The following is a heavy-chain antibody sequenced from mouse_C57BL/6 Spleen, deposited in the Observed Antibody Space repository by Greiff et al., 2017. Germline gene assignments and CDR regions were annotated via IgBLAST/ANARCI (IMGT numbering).Heavy chain of an antibody. D-gene: IGHD2-4*01. V-gene: IGHV2-5*01. Sequence: VKLMESGPGLVQPSQSLSITCTVSGFSLTSYGVHWVRQSPGKGLEWLGVIWRGGSTDYNAAFMSRLSITKDNSKSQVFFKMNSLQADDTAIYYCAKREGDYDGAWFAYWGQGTLVTVSA. CDR2: IWRGGST. CDR3: AKREGDYDGAWFAY. CDR1: GFSLTSYG. J-gene: IGHJ3*01.